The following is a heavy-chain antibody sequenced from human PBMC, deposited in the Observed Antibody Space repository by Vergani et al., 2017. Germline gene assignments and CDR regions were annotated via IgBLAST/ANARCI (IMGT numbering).Heavy chain of an antibody. V-gene: IGHV3-33*01. CDR1: GFTFSTYA. D-gene: IGHD2-21*01. J-gene: IGHJ6*01. CDR2: IYYDGSKK. Sequence: QVQLVESGGGVVQPGGSLRLSCTSSGFTFSTYAMHWVRQAPGKGLEWVAIIYYDGSKKYYADSVKGRFTISRDNSRNTLDLRMSSLRDEDTAIYYCVREGSYCGYSTWREPGYGYYYRMELWGEGTTVTVSS. CDR3: VREGSYCGYSTWREPGYGYYYRMEL.